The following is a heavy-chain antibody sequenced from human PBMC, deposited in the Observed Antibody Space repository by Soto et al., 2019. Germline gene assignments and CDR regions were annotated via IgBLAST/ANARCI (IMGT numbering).Heavy chain of an antibody. CDR1: GYTFSGYY. V-gene: IGHV1-2*06. CDR2: MNPKSGGT. Sequence: ASVKVSCKASGYTFSGYYTHWVRQAPGQGLEWMGRMNPKSGGTYFAQKFQGRVTLTRDTSISTAYMDLSSLRSEDTAVYYCARGIATGQLDPWGQGTLVTVSS. J-gene: IGHJ5*02. CDR3: ARGIATGQLDP. D-gene: IGHD2-15*01.